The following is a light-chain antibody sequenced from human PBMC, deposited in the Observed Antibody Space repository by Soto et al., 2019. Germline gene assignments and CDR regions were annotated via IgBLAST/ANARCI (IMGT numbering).Light chain of an antibody. CDR1: SSNIGGNS. V-gene: IGLV1-51*01. J-gene: IGLJ2*01. Sequence: QSVLTQPPSVSAAPGQKVTISCSGSSSNIGGNSVSWYQQLPGTAPKLLIYDDNKRPSGIPDRFSGSKSGTSATLGISGLRSEDEANYYCAAWDDSLSGVLFGGGTKVTVL. CDR3: AAWDDSLSGVL. CDR2: DDN.